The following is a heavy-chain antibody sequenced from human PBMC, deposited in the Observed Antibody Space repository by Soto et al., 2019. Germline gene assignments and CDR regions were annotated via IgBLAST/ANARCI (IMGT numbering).Heavy chain of an antibody. CDR3: ARAPPHVVGGVAAPLNWSAP. CDR2: INPSGGST. V-gene: IGHV1-46*03. CDR1: GYTFTSYY. D-gene: IGHD2-15*01. Sequence: ASVKVSCKASGYTFTSYYMHWVRQAPGQGLEWMGIINPSGGSTSYAQKFQGRVTMTRDTSTSTVYMELSSLRSEDTAVYYCARAPPHVVGGVAAPLNWSAPGGQGTLVTVSS. J-gene: IGHJ5*02.